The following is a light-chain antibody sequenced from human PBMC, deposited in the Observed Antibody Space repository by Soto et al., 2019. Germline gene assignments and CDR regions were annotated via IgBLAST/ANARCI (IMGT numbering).Light chain of an antibody. V-gene: IGKV3-15*01. CDR1: QSVSSN. Sequence: EIVMTQSPATLSVSPGERATLSCRASQSVSSNLACYQQKPGQAPRLLIYGASTRATGIPARFSGSGSGTEYTLTNSSLQSEDFAVYYGQQYNNWPPITFGQGTRLEIK. CDR2: GAS. CDR3: QQYNNWPPIT. J-gene: IGKJ5*01.